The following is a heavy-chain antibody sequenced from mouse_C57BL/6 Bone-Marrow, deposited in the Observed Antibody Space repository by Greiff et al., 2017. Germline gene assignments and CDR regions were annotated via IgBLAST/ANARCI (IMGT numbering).Heavy chain of an antibody. CDR1: GYTFTSYW. V-gene: IGHV1-55*01. Sequence: QVQLQQPGAELVKPGASVKMSCKASGYTFTSYWLTWVKQRPGQGLEWIGDIYPGSGSTNYNEKFKSKATLTVDTSSSTAYMQLSSLTSEDSAVYYCARCITTVVDGYWGQGTTLTVSS. J-gene: IGHJ2*01. CDR2: IYPGSGST. D-gene: IGHD1-1*01. CDR3: ARCITTVVDGY.